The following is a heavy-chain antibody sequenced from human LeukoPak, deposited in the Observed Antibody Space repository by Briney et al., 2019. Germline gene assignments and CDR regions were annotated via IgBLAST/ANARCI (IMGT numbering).Heavy chain of an antibody. V-gene: IGHV4-61*02. J-gene: IGHJ4*02. CDR1: GGSISGSSYY. CDR2: IYTSGST. CDR3: ARVIWFGAVFDY. Sequence: SETLSLTCTVSGGSISGSSYYWSWIRQPAGKGLEWIGRIYTSGSTNYSPSLESRVTISLDTSKNQFSLKMNSVTAADTAVYYCARVIWFGAVFDYWGQGTLVTVSS. D-gene: IGHD3-10*01.